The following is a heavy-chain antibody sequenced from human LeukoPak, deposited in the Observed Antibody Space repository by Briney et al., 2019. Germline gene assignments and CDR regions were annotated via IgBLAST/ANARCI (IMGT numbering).Heavy chain of an antibody. CDR1: GYTFTSYD. J-gene: IGHJ4*02. CDR2: VNPNSGNT. Sequence: GASVKVSCKASGYTFTSYDINWVRQATGQGLEWMGWVNPNSGNTGYAQKFQGRVTMSRDTSTSTAYMELSSLRSEDTAVYYCARVTYYHILTGSYSGGDLDHWGQGTLVTVSS. CDR3: ARVTYYHILTGSYSGGDLDH. D-gene: IGHD3-9*01. V-gene: IGHV1-8*01.